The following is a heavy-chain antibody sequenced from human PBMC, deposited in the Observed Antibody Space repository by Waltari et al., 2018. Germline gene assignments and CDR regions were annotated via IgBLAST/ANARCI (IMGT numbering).Heavy chain of an antibody. J-gene: IGHJ1*01. CDR1: GFTFSSYA. V-gene: IGHV3-23*01. CDR3: AKVGLSYWAEYLQH. CDR2: ISGNFGST. D-gene: IGHD3-10*01. Sequence: EVQLLESGGGLVQPGGSLRLSCVASGFTFSSYAMAWVRQASGKELWWVSTISGNFGSTYYADSVKGRFTTYRDNSKNTLSLQMNSLRPEDTAIYYCAKVGLSYWAEYLQHWGQGTLVTVSS.